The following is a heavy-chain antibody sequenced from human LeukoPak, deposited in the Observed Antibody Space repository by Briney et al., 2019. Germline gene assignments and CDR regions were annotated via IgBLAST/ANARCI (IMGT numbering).Heavy chain of an antibody. Sequence: GGSLRLSCAASGFTFSSYSMNWVRQAPGKGLEWVSSISSSSSYIYYADSVKGRFTISRDNAKSSLYLQMNSLRAEDTAVYYYARLWELRAFDIWGQGTMVTVSS. D-gene: IGHD1-26*01. V-gene: IGHV3-21*01. CDR1: GFTFSSYS. CDR3: ARLWELRAFDI. J-gene: IGHJ3*02. CDR2: ISSSSSYI.